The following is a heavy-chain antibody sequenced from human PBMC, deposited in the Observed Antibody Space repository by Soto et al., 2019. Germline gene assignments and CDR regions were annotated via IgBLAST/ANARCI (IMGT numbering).Heavy chain of an antibody. V-gene: IGHV3-64*01. CDR2: INSNEGST. CDR3: ARLGTTYYFDY. J-gene: IGHJ4*02. CDR1: GFTFSSYA. Sequence: EVQLVESGGGLVQPGGSLRLSCAASGFTFSSYAMHWVRQAPGKGLECVSAINSNEGSTYYANSVKGRFTISRDNSKNTLYLQMGSLRAEDMAVYYCARLGTTYYFDYWGQGTLVTVSS. D-gene: IGHD4-17*01.